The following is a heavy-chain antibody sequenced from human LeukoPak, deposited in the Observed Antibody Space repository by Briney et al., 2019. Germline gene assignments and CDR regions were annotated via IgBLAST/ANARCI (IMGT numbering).Heavy chain of an antibody. Sequence: GGSLRLSCAASGFTFSSFEMNWVRQAPGKGLEWVARISNSSGSIYYADSVKGRFTISRDNTKNSLYLQMNSLRAEDTAVYYCARSFDIWGQGTMVTVSS. J-gene: IGHJ3*02. V-gene: IGHV3-48*03. CDR2: ISNSSGSI. CDR3: ARSFDI. CDR1: GFTFSSFE.